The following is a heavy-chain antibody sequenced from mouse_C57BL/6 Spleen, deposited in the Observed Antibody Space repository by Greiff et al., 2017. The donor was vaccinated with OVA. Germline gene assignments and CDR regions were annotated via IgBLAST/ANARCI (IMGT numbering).Heavy chain of an antibody. CDR1: GYTFTDYN. J-gene: IGHJ1*03. Sequence: EVQLQQSGPELVKPGASVKIPCKASGYTFTDYNMDWVKQSHGKSLEWIGHINPNNGGTIYNQKFKGKATLTVDKSSSTAYMELRSLTSEDTAVYYCAREDYGSSSWYFDVWGTGTTVTVSS. D-gene: IGHD1-1*01. CDR3: AREDYGSSSWYFDV. V-gene: IGHV1-18*01. CDR2: INPNNGGT.